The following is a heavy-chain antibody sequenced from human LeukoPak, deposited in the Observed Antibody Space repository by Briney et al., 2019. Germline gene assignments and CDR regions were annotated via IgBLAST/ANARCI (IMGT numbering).Heavy chain of an antibody. D-gene: IGHD3-10*01. CDR2: IYYSGST. J-gene: IGHJ5*02. Sequence: SETLSLTCTASGGSISSYYWSWIRQPPGKGLEWIGYIYYSGSTNYNPSLKSRVTISVDTSKNQFSLKLSSVTAADTAVYYCAREEDYYGSGSYYRIPNWFDPWGQGTLVTVSS. CDR3: AREEDYYGSGSYYRIPNWFDP. CDR1: GGSISSYY. V-gene: IGHV4-59*12.